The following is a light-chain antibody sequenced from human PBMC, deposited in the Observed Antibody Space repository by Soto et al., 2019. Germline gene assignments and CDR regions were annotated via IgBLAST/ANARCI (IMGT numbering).Light chain of an antibody. CDR1: SSDADAYNY. Sequence: QSVLTQPASVSGSPGQSIIISCTGTSSDADAYNYVSWYQHHPGKAPKLLIYDVSNRPSGISNRFSGSKSGNTASLTISGLQPEDEADYFCSSYTSSTILVGGGTKLTVL. CDR3: SSYTSSTIL. J-gene: IGLJ2*01. CDR2: DVS. V-gene: IGLV2-14*03.